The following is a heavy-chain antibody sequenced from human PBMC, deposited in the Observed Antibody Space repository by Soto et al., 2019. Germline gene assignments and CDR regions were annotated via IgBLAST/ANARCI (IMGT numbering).Heavy chain of an antibody. V-gene: IGHV1-2*02. CDR3: ATEGQSCSSIHLGG. J-gene: IGHJ4*01. CDR1: GSTSTDYL. D-gene: IGHD6-13*01. CDR2: INPKSGGS. Sequence: VEAPTTASGSTSTDYLRHRVRQAPGQGLEWMGCINPKSGGSNYAQKFQCRVTMTRDTSISTAYMELSRLRSDDMDVYYCATEGQSCSSIHLGGCGQGSLGGGSS.